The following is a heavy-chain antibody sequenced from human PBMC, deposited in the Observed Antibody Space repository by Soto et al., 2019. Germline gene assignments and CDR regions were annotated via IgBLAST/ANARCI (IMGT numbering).Heavy chain of an antibody. CDR1: GGNFSSYA. J-gene: IGHJ6*02. Sequence: GASVKVSCKASGGNFSSYAISWVRQAPGQGLEWMGGIIPIFGTANYAQKFQGRVTITADESTSTAYMELSSLRSEDTAVYYCARDGGRYSSGWSGRPTPSYYYYGMDVWGQGTTVTVSS. CDR3: ARDGGRYSSGWSGRPTPSYYYYGMDV. CDR2: IIPIFGTA. V-gene: IGHV1-69*13. D-gene: IGHD6-19*01.